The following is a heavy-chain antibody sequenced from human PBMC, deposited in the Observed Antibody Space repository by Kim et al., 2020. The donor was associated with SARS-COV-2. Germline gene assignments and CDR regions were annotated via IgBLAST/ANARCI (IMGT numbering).Heavy chain of an antibody. V-gene: IGHV3-30-3*01. CDR2: ISYDGSNK. D-gene: IGHD6-19*01. J-gene: IGHJ5*02. Sequence: GGSLRLSCAASGFTFSSYAMHWVRQAPGKGLEWVAVISYDGSNKYYADSVKGRFTISRDNSKNTLYLQMNSLRAEDTAVYYCARDAGYSSGWYNWFDPWGQGTLVTVSS. CDR3: ARDAGYSSGWYNWFDP. CDR1: GFTFSSYA.